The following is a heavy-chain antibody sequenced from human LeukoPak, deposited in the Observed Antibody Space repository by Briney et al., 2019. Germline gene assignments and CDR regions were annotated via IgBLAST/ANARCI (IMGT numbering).Heavy chain of an antibody. CDR3: ARGGGWGDTDTFVF. V-gene: IGHV1-2*04. CDR2: ISAHSGDT. Sequence: GASVKVSCKASGYSFTNYGVSWVRQAPGQGLEWLGWISAHSGDTNYAQKFQGWVTMTRDTSISTAYMELSRLKSDDTAIYYCARGGGWGDTDTFVFWGQGTMVTVSS. CDR1: GYSFTNYG. D-gene: IGHD5-18*01. J-gene: IGHJ3*01.